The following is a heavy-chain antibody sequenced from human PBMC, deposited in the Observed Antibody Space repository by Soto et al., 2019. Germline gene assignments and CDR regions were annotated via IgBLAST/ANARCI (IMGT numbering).Heavy chain of an antibody. D-gene: IGHD3-22*01. J-gene: IGHJ6*02. CDR1: GGSISSGGYY. V-gene: IGHV4-31*03. Sequence: SETLSLTCTVSGGSISSGGYYWSWIRQHPGKGLEWIGYIYYSGSTYYNPSLKSRVTISVDTSKNQFSLKLSSVTAADTAVYYCAREGRNYYDSGGRYYYYGMDVWGQGTTVTVSS. CDR2: IYYSGST. CDR3: AREGRNYYDSGGRYYYYGMDV.